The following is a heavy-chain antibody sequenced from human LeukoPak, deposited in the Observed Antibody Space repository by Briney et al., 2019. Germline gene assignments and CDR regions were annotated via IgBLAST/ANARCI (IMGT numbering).Heavy chain of an antibody. CDR1: GGSISNYY. J-gene: IGHJ5*02. D-gene: IGHD2/OR15-2a*01. V-gene: IGHV4-59*01. CDR2: ISYSGNT. CDR3: ARAPFYGSNSRGSFDP. Sequence: SETLSLTCTVPGGSISNYYWSWIRQPPGKGLEWIGYISYSGNTNYSPALKSRVTISLDTSHNQFSLKLSSVTAADTAVYFRARAPFYGSNSRGSFDPWGQGTLVTVSS.